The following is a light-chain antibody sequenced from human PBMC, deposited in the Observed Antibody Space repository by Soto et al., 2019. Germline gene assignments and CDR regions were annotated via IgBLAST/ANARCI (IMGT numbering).Light chain of an antibody. CDR1: PSDIGAYNY. Sequence: QSALTQPASVSGSPGQSITISCSGTPSDIGAYNYVSWYQHLPGKAPKVIIYDVTNRPSGVSSRFSGSKSGITASLTISGLQAEDEANYYCGSYTISSTLMIFGGGTQLTV. CDR3: GSYTISSTLMI. J-gene: IGLJ2*01. CDR2: DVT. V-gene: IGLV2-14*03.